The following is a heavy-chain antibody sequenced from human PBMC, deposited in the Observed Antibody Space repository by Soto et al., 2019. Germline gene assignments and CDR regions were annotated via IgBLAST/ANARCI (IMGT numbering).Heavy chain of an antibody. CDR1: GVTVRSND. CDR2: IYSGGST. D-gene: IGHD5-18*01. J-gene: IGHJ4*02. Sequence: GGSQRLSCAASGVTVRSNDMSWVRQAPGKGLEWVSVIYSGGSTYYADSVKGRFTISRDNSKNTLYLQMNSLRAEDTAVYYCARHGYNYGGGYFDYWGQGTLVTVSS. CDR3: ARHGYNYGGGYFDY. V-gene: IGHV3-66*04.